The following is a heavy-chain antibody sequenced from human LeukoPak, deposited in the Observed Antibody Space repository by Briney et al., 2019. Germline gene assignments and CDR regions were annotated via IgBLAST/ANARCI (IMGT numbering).Heavy chain of an antibody. CDR2: IWYDGSNK. D-gene: IGHD5-18*01. CDR1: GFTFGSYG. Sequence: GGSLRLSCAASGFTFGSYGMHWVRQAPGKGLEWVAVIWYDGSNKYYADSVKGRFTISRDNSKKTLYLQMNNLRAEDTAVYYCARKKRVDTDSIMVYYYYAMDVWGQGTTVIVFS. V-gene: IGHV3-33*01. CDR3: ARKKRVDTDSIMVYYYYAMDV. J-gene: IGHJ6*02.